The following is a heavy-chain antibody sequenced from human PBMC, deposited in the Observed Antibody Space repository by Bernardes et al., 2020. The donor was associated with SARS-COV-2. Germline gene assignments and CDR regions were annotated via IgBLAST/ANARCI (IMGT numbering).Heavy chain of an antibody. Sequence: GRSLRLSCAASGFTFSSYGMHWVRQAPGKGLEWVAVIWYDGSNKYYADSVKGRFTISRDNSKNTLYLQMNSLRAEDTAVYYCARGAIWQLARPYYYYGMDVWGQGTTVTVSS. CDR1: GFTFSSYG. CDR3: ARGAIWQLARPYYYYGMDV. V-gene: IGHV3-33*01. J-gene: IGHJ6*02. D-gene: IGHD6-13*01. CDR2: IWYDGSNK.